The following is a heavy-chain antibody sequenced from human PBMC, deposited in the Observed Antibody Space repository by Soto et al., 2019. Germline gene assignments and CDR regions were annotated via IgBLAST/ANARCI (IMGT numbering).Heavy chain of an antibody. J-gene: IGHJ4*02. CDR3: AKDKLIGIAAAG. V-gene: IGHV3-23*04. CDR1: GYTFTSYA. Sequence: VQLVQSGAEMKKPGASVKVSCKASGYTFTSYAMSWVRQAPGKGLEWVSAISGSGGSTYYADSVKGRFTISRDNSKNTLYLQMNSLRAEDTAVYYCAKDKLIGIAAAGWGQGTLVTVSS. CDR2: ISGSGGST. D-gene: IGHD6-13*01.